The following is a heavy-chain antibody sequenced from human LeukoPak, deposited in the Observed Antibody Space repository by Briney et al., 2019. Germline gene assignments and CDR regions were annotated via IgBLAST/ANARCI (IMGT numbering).Heavy chain of an antibody. J-gene: IGHJ2*01. Sequence: PGGSLRLSCAASGFTFSDYYMSWIRQAPGKGLEWVSYISSSGSTIYYADSVKGRFTISRDNAKNSLYLQMNSLRAEDTAVYYCARTGSYYDSSGYSRYSRLNWYFDLWGRGTLVTVSS. CDR1: GFTFSDYY. CDR3: ARTGSYYDSSGYSRYSRLNWYFDL. CDR2: ISSSGSTI. V-gene: IGHV3-11*04. D-gene: IGHD3-22*01.